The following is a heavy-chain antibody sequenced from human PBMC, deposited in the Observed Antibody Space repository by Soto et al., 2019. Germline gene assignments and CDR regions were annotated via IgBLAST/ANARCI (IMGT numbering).Heavy chain of an antibody. CDR3: AKDQGSGRSYFDS. CDR2: ISGNGATT. V-gene: IGHV3-23*01. CDR1: GFTLRYYV. Sequence: GVSLRRSWTAAGFTLRYYVMSWVRQAPGKGLQCVSVISGNGATTYYADSVKGRFTLSRDNFNRTLFLQMDSLRAEDTAVYYCAKDQGSGRSYFDSWGQGTLVTVYS. D-gene: IGHD6-19*01. J-gene: IGHJ4*02.